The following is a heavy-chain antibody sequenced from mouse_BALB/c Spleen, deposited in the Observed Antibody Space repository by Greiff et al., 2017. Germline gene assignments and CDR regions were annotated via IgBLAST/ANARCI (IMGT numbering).Heavy chain of an antibody. CDR1: GYSFNSYY. Sequence: EVQLQESGPELMKPGASVKISCKASGYSFNSYYMHWVKQSHGKSLEWIGYIDPFNGGTSYNQKFKGKATLTVDKSSSTAYMHLSSLTSEDSAVYYCARYGNYEVYYAMDYWGQGTSVTVSS. J-gene: IGHJ4*01. D-gene: IGHD2-1*01. CDR2: IDPFNGGT. V-gene: IGHV1S135*01. CDR3: ARYGNYEVYYAMDY.